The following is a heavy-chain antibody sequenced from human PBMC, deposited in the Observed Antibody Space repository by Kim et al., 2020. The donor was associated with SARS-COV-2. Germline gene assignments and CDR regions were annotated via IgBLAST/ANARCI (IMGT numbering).Heavy chain of an antibody. Sequence: GESLKISCKGSGYSFTSYWISWVRQMPGKGLEWMGRIAPSDSYPPYSPSFPFHFPLSSSPSIITSYLPWSSLKASDTAMYYCARQERQWRVGRWVDPWG. J-gene: IGHJ6*01. CDR2: IAPSDSYP. CDR3: ARQERQWRVGRWVDP. CDR1: GYSFTSYW. D-gene: IGHD6-19*01. V-gene: IGHV5-10-1*01.